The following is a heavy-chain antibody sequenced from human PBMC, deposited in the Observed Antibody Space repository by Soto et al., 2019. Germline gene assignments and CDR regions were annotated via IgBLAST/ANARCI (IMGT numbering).Heavy chain of an antibody. J-gene: IGHJ4*02. CDR1: GFTFIDFG. V-gene: IGHV3-23*01. D-gene: IGHD3-3*01. CDR3: AKKVTIYAVDPADY. CDR2: ISASGDAT. Sequence: GGSLRLSCAASGFTFIDFGMIFFRQAPGKGLEWVSVISASGDATYYAASVKGRFTLSRDNSKNTLYLQMNSLTVADTAVYYCAKKVTIYAVDPADYWGQGTQVTVS.